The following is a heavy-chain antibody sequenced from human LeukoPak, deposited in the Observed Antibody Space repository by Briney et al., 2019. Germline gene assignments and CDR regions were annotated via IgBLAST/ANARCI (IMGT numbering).Heavy chain of an antibody. CDR3: ARDGEVEMATITAFDI. CDR2: INSDGSST. CDR1: GFTFSGYW. V-gene: IGHV3-74*01. J-gene: IGHJ3*02. D-gene: IGHD5-24*01. Sequence: GGSLRLSCAASGFTFSGYWMHWVRQAPGKGLVWVSRINSDGSSTSYADSVKGRFTISRDNAKNTLYLQMNSLRAEDTAVYYCARDGEVEMATITAFDIWGQGTMVTVSS.